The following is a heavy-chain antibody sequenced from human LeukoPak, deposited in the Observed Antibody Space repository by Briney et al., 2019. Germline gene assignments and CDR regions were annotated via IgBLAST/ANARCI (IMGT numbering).Heavy chain of an antibody. D-gene: IGHD5-12*01. Sequence: GGSLRLSCAASGFIFSSYEMNWVRQAPGKGLEWVSYISSSGRTIYYADSVKGRFTISRDNAKNSLYLQMNSLRAEDTAVYYCARSGRDVGFAFDIWGQGTLVTISS. CDR3: ARSGRDVGFAFDI. CDR2: ISSSGRTI. J-gene: IGHJ3*02. V-gene: IGHV3-48*03. CDR1: GFIFSSYE.